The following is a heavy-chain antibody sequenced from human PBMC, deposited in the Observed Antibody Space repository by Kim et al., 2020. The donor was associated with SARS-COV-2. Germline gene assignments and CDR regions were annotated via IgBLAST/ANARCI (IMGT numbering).Heavy chain of an antibody. V-gene: IGHV4-4*06. Sequence: KSRVTMSVDTSKNQFSLKLSSVTAADTAVYYCARDFGDYSSSWYVDWFDPWGQGTLVTVSS. J-gene: IGHJ5*02. CDR3: ARDFGDYSSSWYVDWFDP. D-gene: IGHD6-13*01.